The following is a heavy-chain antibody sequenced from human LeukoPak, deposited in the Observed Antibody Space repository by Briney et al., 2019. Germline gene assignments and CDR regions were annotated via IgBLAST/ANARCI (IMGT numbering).Heavy chain of an antibody. D-gene: IGHD5-18*01. V-gene: IGHV3-30-3*01. Sequence: GRSLRLSCAASGFTFSNYAMHWVHQAPGKGLEWVAVISYDGGNKYYTDSVKGRFTISSDNSKNTLYLQMNSLRAEDTAVYYCARAGGYSYYYYYYYMDVWGKGTTVTVSS. CDR2: ISYDGGNK. J-gene: IGHJ6*03. CDR1: GFTFSNYA. CDR3: ARAGGYSYYYYYYYMDV.